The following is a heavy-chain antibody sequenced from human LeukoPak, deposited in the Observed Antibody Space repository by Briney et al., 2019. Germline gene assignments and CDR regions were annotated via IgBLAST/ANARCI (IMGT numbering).Heavy chain of an antibody. CDR2: IGEDGSEK. J-gene: IGHJ4*02. V-gene: IGHV3-7*01. Sequence: GGSLRLSCAASGFTFSSYWMTWVRQAPGKGLEWVANIGEDGSEKYYVDSVKGRFTISRDNAKNSLYLQVNSLRAEDTAVYYCARHGSAASPPPYYFDYWGQGTLVTVSS. D-gene: IGHD6-13*01. CDR1: GFTFSSYW. CDR3: ARHGSAASPPPYYFDY.